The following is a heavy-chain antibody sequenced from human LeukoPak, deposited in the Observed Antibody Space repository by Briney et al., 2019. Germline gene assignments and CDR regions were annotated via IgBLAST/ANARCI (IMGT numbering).Heavy chain of an antibody. J-gene: IGHJ3*02. D-gene: IGHD6-13*01. Sequence: SQTLSLTCAISGDSVSSNSAAWNWIRQSPSRGPEWLGRTYYRSKWYNDYAVSVKSRITINPDTSKNQFSLQLNSVTPEDTAVYYCARGPGIAAAGTGGVGAFDIWGQGTMVTVSS. CDR1: GDSVSSNSAA. CDR2: TYYRSKWYN. V-gene: IGHV6-1*01. CDR3: ARGPGIAAAGTGGVGAFDI.